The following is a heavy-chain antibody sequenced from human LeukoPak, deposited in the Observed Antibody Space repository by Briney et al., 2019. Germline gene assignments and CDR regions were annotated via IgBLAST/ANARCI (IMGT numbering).Heavy chain of an antibody. V-gene: IGHV4-59*08. J-gene: IGHJ2*01. CDR1: GASVSGYY. CDR3: ARLIGLYWSFGL. Sequence: KPSETLSLTCAVSGASVSGYYWSWIRQPPGKELEWIGYFYSSGTTNYNPSLNNRVNISVDTSKNQFPLRLTSVTAADTAVYYRARLIGLYWSFGLWGRGTLVTVSS. CDR2: FYSSGTT.